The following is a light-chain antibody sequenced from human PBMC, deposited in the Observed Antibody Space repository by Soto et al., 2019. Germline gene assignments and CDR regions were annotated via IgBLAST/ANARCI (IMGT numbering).Light chain of an antibody. J-gene: IGKJ1*01. V-gene: IGKV1-5*03. CDR2: KAS. Sequence: DIQMTQSPSTLSASVGDRLTITCRASQSISNWLAWYQQRPGKAPKLLIYKASTLKSGVPSRFSGSGSGTEFTLTISSLQHDDFETYSCQHYNSYSEALGQATKVDIK. CDR3: QHYNSYSEA. CDR1: QSISNW.